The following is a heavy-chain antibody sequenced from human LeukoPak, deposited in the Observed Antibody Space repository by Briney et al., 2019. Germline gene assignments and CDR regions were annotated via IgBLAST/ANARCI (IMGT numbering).Heavy chain of an antibody. CDR2: ISGSGGSA. CDR3: AKDKGSGSLDGMDV. CDR1: GFTFTNYA. J-gene: IGHJ6*02. Sequence: PGGSLRLSCAASGFTFTNYAMNWVRQAPGKGLEWVSVISGSGGSANYADSVKGRFTISRDNSKNSLYLQMNSLRAGDTAVYYCAKDKGSGSLDGMDVWGQGTTVTVFS. V-gene: IGHV3-23*01. D-gene: IGHD3-10*01.